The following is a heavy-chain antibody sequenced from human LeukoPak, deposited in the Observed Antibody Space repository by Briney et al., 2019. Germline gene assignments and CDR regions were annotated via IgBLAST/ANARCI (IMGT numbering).Heavy chain of an antibody. CDR1: GYTFTGYH. CDR2: INPNSGNT. J-gene: IGHJ5*02. V-gene: IGHV1-8*02. Sequence: GASVKVSCKASGYTFTGYHMHWVRQAPGQGLEWMGRINPNSGNTGYAQKFQGRVTMTRNTSISTAYMELSSLRSEDTAVYYCARGATAYCGGDCSLFDPWGQGTLVTVSS. CDR3: ARGATAYCGGDCSLFDP. D-gene: IGHD2-21*02.